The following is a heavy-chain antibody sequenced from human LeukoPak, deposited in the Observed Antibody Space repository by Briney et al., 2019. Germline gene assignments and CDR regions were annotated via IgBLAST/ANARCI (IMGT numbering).Heavy chain of an antibody. CDR1: GGSFSGYY. D-gene: IGHD3-9*01. V-gene: IGHV4-34*01. J-gene: IGHJ4*02. CDR3: ARVRMYYDILTGYSPYYYFDY. Sequence: PSETLSLTCAVYGGSFSGYYWSWIRQPPGKGLEWIGEINHSGSTNYNPSLKSRVTISVDTSKSQFSLKLSSVTAADTAVYYCARVRMYYDILTGYSPYYYFDYWGQGTLVTVSS. CDR2: INHSGST.